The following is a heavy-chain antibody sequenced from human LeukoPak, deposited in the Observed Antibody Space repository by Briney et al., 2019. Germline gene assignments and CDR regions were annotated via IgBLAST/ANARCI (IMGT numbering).Heavy chain of an antibody. J-gene: IGHJ6*02. CDR1: GYSFTSYW. D-gene: IGHD5-12*01. V-gene: IGHV5-51*01. CDR2: IYPGDSDT. Sequence: GESLKISCKGSGYSFTSYWIGWVRQTPGKGLEWMGIIYPGDSDTRYSPSFQGQVTISADKSISTAHLQWSSLKASDTAMYYCARHLSSSTSRDKRRYSGYEDPYYYYYGMDVWGQGTTVTVSS. CDR3: ARHLSSSTSRDKRRYSGYEDPYYYYYGMDV.